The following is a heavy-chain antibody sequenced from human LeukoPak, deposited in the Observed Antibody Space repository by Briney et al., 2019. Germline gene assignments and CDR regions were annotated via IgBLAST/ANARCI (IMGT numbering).Heavy chain of an antibody. CDR2: IIPLFGTR. J-gene: IGHJ6*02. D-gene: IGHD3-22*01. CDR1: GGTFSSYA. CDR3: ARDSYYDSSGLYYYYYGMDV. Sequence: SVKVSCKASGGTFSSYAISWVRQAPGQGLQWMGEIIPLFGTRNYAQKFQGRLTITADESTTTAYMDLSSLTSEDTAVYYCARDSYYDSSGLYYYYYGMDVWGQGTTVTVSS. V-gene: IGHV1-69*13.